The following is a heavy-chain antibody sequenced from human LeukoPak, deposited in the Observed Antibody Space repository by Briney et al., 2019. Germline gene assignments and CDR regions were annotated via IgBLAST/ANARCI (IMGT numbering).Heavy chain of an antibody. CDR2: IKQDGSEK. Sequence: PGGSLRLSCAASGFTFSSYWMSWVRQAPGKGLELVANIKQDGSEKYYVDSVKGRFTISRDNAKNSLYLQMNSLRAEDTAVYYCARGRGRIAAAGTGYYMDVWGKGTTVTVSS. CDR3: ARGRGRIAAAGTGYYMDV. V-gene: IGHV3-7*01. CDR1: GFTFSSYW. D-gene: IGHD6-13*01. J-gene: IGHJ6*03.